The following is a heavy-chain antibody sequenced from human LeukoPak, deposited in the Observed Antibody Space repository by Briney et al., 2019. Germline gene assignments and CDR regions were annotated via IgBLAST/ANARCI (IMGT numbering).Heavy chain of an antibody. Sequence: SETLSLTCTVSGGSISSGGYYWSWIRQHPGKGLEWIGYIYYSGSTYYNPSLKSRVTISVDTSKNQFSLKLSSVTAADTAVYYCAGYYDDFWSGKDGGDPFDYWGQGTLVTVSS. J-gene: IGHJ4*02. CDR3: AGYYDDFWSGKDGGDPFDY. V-gene: IGHV4-31*03. CDR2: IYYSGST. CDR1: GGSISSGGYY. D-gene: IGHD3-3*01.